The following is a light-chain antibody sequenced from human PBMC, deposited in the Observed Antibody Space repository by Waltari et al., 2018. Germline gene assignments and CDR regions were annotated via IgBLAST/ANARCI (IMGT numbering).Light chain of an antibody. V-gene: IGKV6-21*01. CDR1: QSIGGS. CDR2: YAS. CDR3: HQTSNFPDT. Sequence: EIVLTKSPDFQSVTPKEKVTITCRARQSIGGSLHWYQHKPGQSPELLIKYASQSFSGVPSRFSGSGAGTECTLTINRLEAEDVATYYGHQTSNFPDTFGQGSKLEIK. J-gene: IGKJ2*01.